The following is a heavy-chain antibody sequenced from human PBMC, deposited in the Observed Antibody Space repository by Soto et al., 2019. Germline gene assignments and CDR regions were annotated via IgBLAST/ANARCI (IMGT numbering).Heavy chain of an antibody. V-gene: IGHV4-4*07. CDR3: VRDGTKTLRDWFDP. Sequence: SETLSLTCTVSGASTSGYYWSWIRRSAGKGLEWIGRIYATGTTDYNPSLKSRVMMSVDTSKKQFSLKLRSVTAADTAVYYCVRDGTKTLRDWFDPWGQGISVTVSS. J-gene: IGHJ5*02. CDR1: GASTSGYY. D-gene: IGHD1-1*01. CDR2: IYATGTT.